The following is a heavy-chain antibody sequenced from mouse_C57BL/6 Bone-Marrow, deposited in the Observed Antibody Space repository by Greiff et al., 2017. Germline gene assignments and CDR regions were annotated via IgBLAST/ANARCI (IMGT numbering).Heavy chain of an antibody. V-gene: IGHV5-4*03. Sequence: EVKLMESGGGLVKPGGSLKLSCAASGFTFSSYAMSWVRQTPEKRLEWVATISDGGSYTYYPDNVKGRFTISRDNAKNNLYLQMSHLKSEDTAMYYCARAWGGYFDVWGTGTTVTVSS. CDR3: ARAWGGYFDV. J-gene: IGHJ1*03. CDR1: GFTFSSYA. D-gene: IGHD4-1*01. CDR2: ISDGGSYT.